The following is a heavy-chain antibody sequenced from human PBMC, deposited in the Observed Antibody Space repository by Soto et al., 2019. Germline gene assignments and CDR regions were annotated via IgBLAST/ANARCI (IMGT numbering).Heavy chain of an antibody. D-gene: IGHD3-3*01. CDR3: ARAYDFWSGYVNDAFDI. V-gene: IGHV1-18*01. CDR2: ISAYNGNT. J-gene: IGHJ3*02. CDR1: GYTFTSYG. Sequence: APVKVSCKGAGYTFTSYGISWVRKAPGQGLEWMGWISAYNGNTNYAQKLQGRVTMTTDTSTSTAYMELRSLRSDDTAVYYCARAYDFWSGYVNDAFDIWGQGTMVTVSS.